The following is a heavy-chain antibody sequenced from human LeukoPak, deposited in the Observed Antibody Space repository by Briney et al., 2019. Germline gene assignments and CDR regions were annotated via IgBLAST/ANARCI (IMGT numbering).Heavy chain of an antibody. J-gene: IGHJ6*03. CDR2: IWYGGSNK. D-gene: IGHD3-10*01. CDR1: GFTFSSYG. Sequence: PGGPLRLSCAASGFTFSSYGMHWVRQAPGKGLEWVAVIWYGGSNKYYADSVKGRFTISRDNSKNTLYLQMNSLRAEDTAVYYCARAYGSGSYYYYYMDVWGKGTTVTVSS. V-gene: IGHV3-33*08. CDR3: ARAYGSGSYYYYYMDV.